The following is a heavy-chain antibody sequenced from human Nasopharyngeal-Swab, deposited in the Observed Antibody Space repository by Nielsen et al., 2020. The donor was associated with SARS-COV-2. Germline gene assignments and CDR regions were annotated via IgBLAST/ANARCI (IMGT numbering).Heavy chain of an antibody. CDR2: IYRSGST. J-gene: IGHJ6*03. D-gene: IGHD2-21*01. V-gene: IGHV4-4*02. Sequence: VRQAPGKGLGWIGEIYRSGSTNYNPSLKSRVTISVDKPKNQFSLKLSSVTAADSAVYYCARHTYHYYYFYMDVWGRGTTVTVSS. CDR3: ARHTYHYYYFYMDV.